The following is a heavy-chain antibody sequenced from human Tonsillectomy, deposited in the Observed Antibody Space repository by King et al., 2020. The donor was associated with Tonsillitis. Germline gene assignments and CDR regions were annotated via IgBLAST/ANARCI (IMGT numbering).Heavy chain of an antibody. CDR2: ISYDGSKK. V-gene: IGHV3-33*05. Sequence: QLVQSGGGVVQPGRSLRLSCAASGFTFSSYGMHWVRQAPGKGLEWVVVISYDGSKKYYADSVKGRFTISRDNSKNTLYLQMNSLRAEDTAVYYCARDSTEDAFDIWGQGTMVTVSS. CDR1: GFTFSSYG. J-gene: IGHJ3*02. CDR3: ARDSTEDAFDI.